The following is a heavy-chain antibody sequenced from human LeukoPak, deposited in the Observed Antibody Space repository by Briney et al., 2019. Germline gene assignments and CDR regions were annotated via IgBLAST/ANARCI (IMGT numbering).Heavy chain of an antibody. Sequence: ASVKVSCKASGYTFTGYYIHWVRQAPGQGLEWMGRINPNSGDRNYAQKFQGRATMSRDTSISAAYMELSSLRSDDTAVYYCARGAAVGQTRDYWGQGTLVTVSS. CDR3: ARGAAVGQTRDY. CDR1: GYTFTGYY. J-gene: IGHJ4*02. V-gene: IGHV1-2*06. D-gene: IGHD6-13*01. CDR2: INPNSGDR.